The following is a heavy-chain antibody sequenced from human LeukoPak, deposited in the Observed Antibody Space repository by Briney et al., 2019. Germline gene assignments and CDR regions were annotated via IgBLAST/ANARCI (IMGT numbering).Heavy chain of an antibody. D-gene: IGHD3-10*01. V-gene: IGHV1-3*01. CDR3: ARVGSSVPFDY. J-gene: IGHJ4*02. CDR2: INASNGNT. CDR1: GYTFTSYA. Sequence: ASVKVSCKASGYTFTSYAMHWVRQAPGQRLEWMGWINASNGNTKYSQKFQGRVTITRDTSASTAYMELSSLRSEDTAVYYCARVGSSVPFDYWGQGTLVTVSS.